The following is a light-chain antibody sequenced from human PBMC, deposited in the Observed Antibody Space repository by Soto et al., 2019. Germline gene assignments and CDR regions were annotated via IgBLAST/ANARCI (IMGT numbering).Light chain of an antibody. J-gene: IGLJ2*01. Sequence: QSVLTQPASVSGYPGQSITISCTRTSSDIGAYNFVSWYQQHPGKAPKLMLYDVNIRPSGVSNRFSGSKSGNTASLTISGLQAEDEADYYCNSWTTSTTMIFGGGTKVTVL. CDR2: DVN. CDR1: SSDIGAYNF. CDR3: NSWTTSTTMI. V-gene: IGLV2-14*03.